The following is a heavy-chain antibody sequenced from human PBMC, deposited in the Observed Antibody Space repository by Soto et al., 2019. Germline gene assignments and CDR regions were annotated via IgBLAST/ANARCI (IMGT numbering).Heavy chain of an antibody. CDR3: ARIMEVTTFDA. V-gene: IGHV5-51*01. CDR1: GYSFTNHW. Sequence: GESLKISCKGSGYSFTNHWIGWVRQMPGKGLECMGIINPADSHTIYSPSFQGQVTMSVDKSTSTAWLQWSNLKASDTAMYYCARIMEVTTFDAWGQGTPVTVSS. D-gene: IGHD3-16*01. CDR2: INPADSHT. J-gene: IGHJ5*02.